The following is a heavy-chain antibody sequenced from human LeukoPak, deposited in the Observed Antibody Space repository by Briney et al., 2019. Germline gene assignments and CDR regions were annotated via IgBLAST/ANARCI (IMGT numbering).Heavy chain of an antibody. D-gene: IGHD6-19*01. CDR3: ARDALYVADKVYYYYMDV. J-gene: IGHJ6*03. V-gene: IGHV3-7*01. Sequence: GGSLRLSCAASRFTFSTYAMSWVRQAPGKGLEWVANIKQDGSEKYYVDSVKGRFIISRDNAKNSLYLQMNSLRAEDTAVYYCARDALYVADKVYYYYMDVWGKGTTVTFSS. CDR2: IKQDGSEK. CDR1: RFTFSTYA.